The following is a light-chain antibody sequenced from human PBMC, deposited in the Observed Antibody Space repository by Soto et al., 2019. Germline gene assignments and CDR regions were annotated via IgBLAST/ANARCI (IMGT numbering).Light chain of an antibody. J-gene: IGLJ1*01. CDR1: SSDVGAYNY. CDR2: DVR. Sequence: PPSASESLGQSVTISCTGTSSDVGAYNYVSWYQQHPDTPPKLIIYDVRNRPSGVSDRFSGSKSGATVSLIISNLQAEDEADYYCFSSTTKISRHVLGTGTKV. CDR3: FSSTTKISRHV. V-gene: IGLV2-14*03.